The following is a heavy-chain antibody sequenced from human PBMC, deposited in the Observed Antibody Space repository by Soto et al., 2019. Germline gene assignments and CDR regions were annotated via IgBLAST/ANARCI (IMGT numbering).Heavy chain of an antibody. CDR1: GGSFSGYY. J-gene: IGHJ4*02. V-gene: IGHV4-34*01. Sequence: QVQLQQWGAGLLKPSETLSLTCAVYGGSFSGYYWSWIRQPPGKGLEWIGEINHSGSTNYNPSLKSRVTISVDTSKNQFSLKLSSVTAADTAVYYCASGGGGRVVVVAATPTQFDYWGQGTLVTVSS. D-gene: IGHD2-15*01. CDR2: INHSGST. CDR3: ASGGGGRVVVVAATPTQFDY.